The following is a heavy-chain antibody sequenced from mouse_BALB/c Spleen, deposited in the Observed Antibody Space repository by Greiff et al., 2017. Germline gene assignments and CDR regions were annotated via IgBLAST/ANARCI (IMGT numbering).Heavy chain of an antibody. J-gene: IGHJ3*01. CDR1: VFSLTSYG. CDR2: IWSGGST. V-gene: IGHV2-2*02. Sequence: QVQLKESGPGLLQPSQSLSITCTVSVFSLTSYGVHWVRQSPGKGLEWLGVIWSGGSTDYNAAFISRLSISKDNSKSQVFFKMNSLQANDTAIYYCARNSPTCAYWGQGTLVTVSA. CDR3: ARNSPTCAY.